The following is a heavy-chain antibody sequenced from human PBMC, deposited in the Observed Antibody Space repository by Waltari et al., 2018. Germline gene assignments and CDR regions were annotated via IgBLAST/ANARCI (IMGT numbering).Heavy chain of an antibody. CDR2: IYYSGST. Sequence: QLQLQESGPGLVKPSETLSLTCTVSGGSISSSSYYWGWLRQPPGKGLEWIGSIYYSGSTYYNPSLKSRVTISVDTSKNQFSLKLSSVTAADTAVYYCAGDTYYYDSSRGDYWGQGTLVTVSS. CDR1: GGSISSSSYY. J-gene: IGHJ4*02. CDR3: AGDTYYYDSSRGDY. D-gene: IGHD3-22*01. V-gene: IGHV4-39*01.